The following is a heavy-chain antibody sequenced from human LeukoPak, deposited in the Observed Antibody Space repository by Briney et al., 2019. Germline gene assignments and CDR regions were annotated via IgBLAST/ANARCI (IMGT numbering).Heavy chain of an antibody. Sequence: GASVKVSCKASGYTFTGYYMHWVRQAPGQGLEWMGWINPNSGGTNYAQKFQDRVTMTRDTSISTAYMELSRLRSDDTAVYYCARDQNYYDSSGCYGIDCWGQGTLVTVSS. V-gene: IGHV1-2*02. CDR3: ARDQNYYDSSGCYGIDC. J-gene: IGHJ4*02. CDR2: INPNSGGT. CDR1: GYTFTGYY. D-gene: IGHD3-22*01.